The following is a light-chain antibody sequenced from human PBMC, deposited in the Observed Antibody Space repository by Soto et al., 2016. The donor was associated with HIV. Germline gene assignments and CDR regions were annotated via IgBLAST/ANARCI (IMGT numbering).Light chain of an antibody. Sequence: SYVLTQPPSVSVVPGKTATIPCEGNNIGSESVHWYHQKPGRAPVPIVYDDNERPSGIPERFSGSNSGNTATLTISRVEAGDEADYYCQVWDSSSDHVVFGGGTKLTVL. CDR2: DDN. J-gene: IGLJ2*01. V-gene: IGLV3-21*01. CDR3: QVWDSSSDHVV. CDR1: NIGSES.